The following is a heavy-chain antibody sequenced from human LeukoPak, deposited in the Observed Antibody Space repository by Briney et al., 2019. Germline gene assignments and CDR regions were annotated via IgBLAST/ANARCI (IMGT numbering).Heavy chain of an antibody. V-gene: IGHV3-23*01. CDR2: VSGSGRNT. D-gene: IGHD1-26*01. CDR1: GFTFSSYA. CDR3: VKSRRVGANQRGLFDY. J-gene: IGHJ4*02. Sequence: PGESLRLSCAASGFTFSSYAMTWVRQAPGKGLEWVSSVSGSGRNTFYPDSVERRFTISRDNSKNTVYLQMNSLRADDTAVYYCVKSRRVGANQRGLFDYWGQGTLVTVSP.